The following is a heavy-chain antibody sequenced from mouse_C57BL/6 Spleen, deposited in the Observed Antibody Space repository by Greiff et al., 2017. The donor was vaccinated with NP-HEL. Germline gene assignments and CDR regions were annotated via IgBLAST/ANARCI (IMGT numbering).Heavy chain of an antibody. D-gene: IGHD1-1*01. CDR3: ARFPLYYGSSYWWYFDV. CDR1: GFTFTDYY. J-gene: IGHJ1*03. Sequence: EVMLVESGGGLVQPGGSLSLSCAASGFTFTDYYMSWVRQPPGKALEWLGFIRNKANGYTTEYSASGKGRFTISRDNSQSILYLQMNALRAEDSATYYCARFPLYYGSSYWWYFDVWGTGTTVTVSS. V-gene: IGHV7-3*01. CDR2: IRNKANGYTT.